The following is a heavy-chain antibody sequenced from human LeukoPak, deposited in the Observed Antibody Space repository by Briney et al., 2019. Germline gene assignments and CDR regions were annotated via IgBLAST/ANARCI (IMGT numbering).Heavy chain of an antibody. V-gene: IGHV5-51*01. CDR3: ARRGYGSGSYSKHFDC. Sequence: GAYLQISCQGSGYSFTSYWIGWVRPLPGKGLGWMGIIYPGDSDTRYSPSFQGQVTISAEKSINTAYLQWSSLKASDTAIYYCARRGYGSGSYSKHFDCWGQGTLVTVS. D-gene: IGHD3-10*01. CDR1: GYSFTSYW. CDR2: IYPGDSDT. J-gene: IGHJ4*02.